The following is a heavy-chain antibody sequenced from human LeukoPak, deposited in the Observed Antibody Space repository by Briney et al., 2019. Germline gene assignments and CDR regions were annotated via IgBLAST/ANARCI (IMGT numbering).Heavy chain of an antibody. CDR3: ARGDRDHDAFDI. J-gene: IGHJ3*02. Sequence: GGSLRLSCAASGFTFSSYSMNWVRQAPGKGLEWVSSISSSSSYIYYADSVKGRFTISRDNAKNSLYLQMNSLRAEDTAVYYCARGDRDHDAFDIWGQGTMVTVSS. D-gene: IGHD5-24*01. CDR2: ISSSSSYI. CDR1: GFTFSSYS. V-gene: IGHV3-21*04.